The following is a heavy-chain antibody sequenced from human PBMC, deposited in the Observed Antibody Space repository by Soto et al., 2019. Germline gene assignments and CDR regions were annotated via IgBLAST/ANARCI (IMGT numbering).Heavy chain of an antibody. Sequence: SETLSLTCTVSAASFSKYYWTWIRQPPGKGLEWIGYIYFNGNTKYNPSLEGRLTISIDTSKKEFSLKLTSVTAADAAVYYCASVTFGGIVLAHWGQGTLVTVSS. J-gene: IGHJ4*02. V-gene: IGHV4-59*01. CDR1: AASFSKYY. D-gene: IGHD3-16*01. CDR3: ASVTFGGIVLAH. CDR2: IYFNGNT.